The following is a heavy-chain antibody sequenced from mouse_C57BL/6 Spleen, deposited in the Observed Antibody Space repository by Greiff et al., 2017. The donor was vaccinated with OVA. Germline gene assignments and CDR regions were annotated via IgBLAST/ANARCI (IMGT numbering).Heavy chain of an antibody. Sequence: VQLQQSGPELVKPGASVKISCKASGYTFTDYYMNWVKQSHGKSLEWIGDINPNNGGTSYNQKFKGKATLTVDKSSSTAYMELRSLTSEDSAVYYGARRDYYYGSSYSYWGQGTTLTVSS. CDR2: INPNNGGT. J-gene: IGHJ2*01. CDR1: GYTFTDYY. CDR3: ARRDYYYGSSYSY. V-gene: IGHV1-26*01. D-gene: IGHD1-1*01.